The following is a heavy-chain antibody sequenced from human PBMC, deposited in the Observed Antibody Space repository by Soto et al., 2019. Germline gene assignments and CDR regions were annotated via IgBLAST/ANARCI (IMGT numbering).Heavy chain of an antibody. Sequence: EVQLVESGGGLVQPGESLRLSCAASGVTVSNNYMTWVRRAPGKGLEWVSLIYSGGDTYYADSVKVRFTISRDNSKNTLYLQMNGLRVEDTAVYYCAKGTGGDNWGQGTLVAVSS. D-gene: IGHD2-2*01. J-gene: IGHJ4*02. CDR1: GVTVSNNY. CDR2: IYSGGDT. CDR3: AKGTGGDN. V-gene: IGHV3-66*01.